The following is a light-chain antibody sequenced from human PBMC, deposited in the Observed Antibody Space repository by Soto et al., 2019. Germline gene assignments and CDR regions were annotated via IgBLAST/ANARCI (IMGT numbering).Light chain of an antibody. Sequence: EIVLTQSPGTLSLSPGERATLSCRASQSVSSSYLAWYQQKPGQAPRLLIYGASSRATGIPDRFSGSGSGTDFTLTIGRLEPEDFAVYYCQQYISSPRTFGQGTKVDIK. CDR2: GAS. CDR1: QSVSSSY. J-gene: IGKJ1*01. CDR3: QQYISSPRT. V-gene: IGKV3-20*01.